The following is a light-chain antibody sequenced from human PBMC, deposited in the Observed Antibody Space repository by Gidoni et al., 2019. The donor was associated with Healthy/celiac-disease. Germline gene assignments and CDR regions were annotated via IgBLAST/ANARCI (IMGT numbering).Light chain of an antibody. CDR3: QQYNSYSPYT. Sequence: DIQITQSPSTLYASVGDRVTITCRASQSISSWLAWYQQKPGKAPKLLIYKASSLESGVPSRTSGSGSGTEFTLTISSLQPDDFATYYCQQYNSYSPYTFGQGTKLEIK. CDR2: KAS. CDR1: QSISSW. V-gene: IGKV1-5*03. J-gene: IGKJ2*01.